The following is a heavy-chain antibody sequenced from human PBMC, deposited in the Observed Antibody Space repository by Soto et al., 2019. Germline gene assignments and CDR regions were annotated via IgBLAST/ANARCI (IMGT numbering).Heavy chain of an antibody. CDR2: ISAYNGNT. CDR3: ARDLLLYGDLRKRDFDY. D-gene: IGHD4-17*01. V-gene: IGHV1-18*01. J-gene: IGHJ4*02. CDR1: GYTFTSYG. Sequence: ASVKVSCKASGYTFTSYGISWVRQAPGQGLEWMGLISAYNGNTNYAQKLQGRVTMTTDTSTSTAYMELRSLRSDDTAVYYCARDLLLYGDLRKRDFDYWGQGTLVTVSS.